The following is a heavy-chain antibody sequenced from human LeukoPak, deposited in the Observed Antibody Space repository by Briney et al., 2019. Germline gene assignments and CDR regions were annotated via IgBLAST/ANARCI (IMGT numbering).Heavy chain of an antibody. CDR1: GGSISSGGYY. CDR3: ARAVTMVRPFDY. CDR2: IYHSGST. D-gene: IGHD3-10*01. J-gene: IGHJ4*02. V-gene: IGHV4-30-2*01. Sequence: IPSETLSLTCTVSGGSISSGGYYWSWIRQPPGKGLEWIGYIYHSGSTYYNPSLKSRVTISVDRSKNQFSLKLSSVTAADTAVYYCARAVTMVRPFDYWGQGTLVTVSS.